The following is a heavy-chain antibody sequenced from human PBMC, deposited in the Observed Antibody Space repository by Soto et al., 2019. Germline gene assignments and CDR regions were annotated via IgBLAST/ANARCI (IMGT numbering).Heavy chain of an antibody. CDR1: GFTFSSYA. J-gene: IGHJ4*02. Sequence: GGSLRLSCAASGFTFSSYAMSWVRQAPGKGLEWVSAISGSGGSTYYADSVKGRFTISRDNSKNTLYLQMNSLRAEDTAVYYCAKDNRGYSYGEPFDYWGQGTLVTVSS. CDR2: ISGSGGST. D-gene: IGHD5-18*01. CDR3: AKDNRGYSYGEPFDY. V-gene: IGHV3-23*01.